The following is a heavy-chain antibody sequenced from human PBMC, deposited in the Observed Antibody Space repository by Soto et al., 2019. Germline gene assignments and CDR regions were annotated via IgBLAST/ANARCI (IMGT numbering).Heavy chain of an antibody. J-gene: IGHJ4*02. D-gene: IGHD1-7*01. CDR2: IWYDGSNK. CDR1: WFTIRGYG. CDR3: ARDLGWNYEPNQLDY. V-gene: IGHV3-33*01. Sequence: WGALRLSWAASWFTIRGYGIHWVRQAPGKGLEWVAVIWYDGSNKYYAGSVKGRFTISRDNSKNTLYLQRNSLGAEDTAVYYCARDLGWNYEPNQLDYWGKGTLVPVSP.